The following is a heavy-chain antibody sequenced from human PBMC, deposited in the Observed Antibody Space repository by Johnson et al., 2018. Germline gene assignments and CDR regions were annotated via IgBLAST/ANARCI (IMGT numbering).Heavy chain of an antibody. CDR1: GGSISSSY. J-gene: IGHJ4*02. Sequence: QVQLQESGPRLVKPSETLSLTCTVSGGSISSSYWTWIRQPPGKGLEWVGYIDYSRNTNFNPSLKGRLTMPVETSNKQFALKPGSVTAADTAISSCEGDSSGYYFFDSWGQGTLVTVSS. CDR3: EGDSSGYYFFDS. CDR2: IDYSRNT. D-gene: IGHD3-22*01. V-gene: IGHV4-59*01.